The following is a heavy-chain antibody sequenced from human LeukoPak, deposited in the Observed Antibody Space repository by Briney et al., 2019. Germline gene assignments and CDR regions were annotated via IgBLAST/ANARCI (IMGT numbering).Heavy chain of an antibody. V-gene: IGHV3-23*01. CDR1: GFTFSGSG. CDR2: SGDSDGST. J-gene: IGHJ4*02. Sequence: PGGSLRLSCAASGFTFSGSGMSWVRQAPGKGLEWISSSGDSDGSTYYADSLKGRFTISRDNSKNTLYLQMNSLRAEDTAIYFCAKGGYTSYFDYWGQGALVTVSS. CDR3: AKGGYTSYFDY. D-gene: IGHD2-2*02.